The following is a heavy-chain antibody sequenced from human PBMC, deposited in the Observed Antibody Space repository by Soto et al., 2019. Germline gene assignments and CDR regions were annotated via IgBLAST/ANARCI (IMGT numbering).Heavy chain of an antibody. CDR1: GFTFSSYG. Sequence: QVQLVESGGGVVQPGRSLRLSCAASGFTFSSYGMHWVRQAPGKGLEWGAVIWYDGSNKYYADSVKGRFTISRDNSKNTLYLQMNSLRAEDTAVYYCARSYNWNNFDYWGQGTLVTVSS. V-gene: IGHV3-33*01. CDR3: ARSYNWNNFDY. J-gene: IGHJ4*02. D-gene: IGHD1-20*01. CDR2: IWYDGSNK.